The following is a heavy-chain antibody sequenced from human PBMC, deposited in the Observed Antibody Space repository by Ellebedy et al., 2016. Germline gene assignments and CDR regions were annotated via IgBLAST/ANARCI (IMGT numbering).Heavy chain of an antibody. Sequence: ASVKVSXXVSGYTLTELSMHWVRQAPGKGLEWMGGFDPEDGETIYAQKFQGRVTMTEDTSTDTAYMELSSLRSEDTAVYYCATRGSGSYWVYCFDYWGQGTLVTVSS. J-gene: IGHJ4*02. CDR1: GYTLTELS. D-gene: IGHD1-26*01. V-gene: IGHV1-24*01. CDR3: ATRGSGSYWVYCFDY. CDR2: FDPEDGET.